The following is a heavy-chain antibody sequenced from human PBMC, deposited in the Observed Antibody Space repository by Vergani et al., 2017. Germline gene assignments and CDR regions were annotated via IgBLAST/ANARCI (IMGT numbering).Heavy chain of an antibody. CDR3: ATKSCGTPGCQIGDFRE. V-gene: IGHV3-30*03. CDR1: GFTSSYYG. Sequence: QVHLVESGGGVVQPGRSLRLSCVVSGFTSSYYGMHWVRQAPGKGLEGVAVISYDGTQKYYADSVKGRFTISRDNSKSTLYLQMNSLRTEDTAVYYCATKSCGTPGCQIGDFREWGQGTLVTVSS. D-gene: IGHD1-1*01. CDR2: ISYDGTQK. J-gene: IGHJ1*01.